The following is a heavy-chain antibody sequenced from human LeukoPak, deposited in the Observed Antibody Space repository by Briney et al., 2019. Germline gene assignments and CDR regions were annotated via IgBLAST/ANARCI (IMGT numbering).Heavy chain of an antibody. CDR2: ISSSSSYI. Sequence: GGSLRLSCAASGFTFSSYSMNWVRQAPGEVLEWVSSISSSSSYIYYADSVQGRFTISRDNAKNSRYRQMNSLRAEDTAVYYCARDLGYYDFWSGYYYYYYMDVWGKGTTVTVSS. CDR3: ARDLGYYDFWSGYYYYYYMDV. J-gene: IGHJ6*03. D-gene: IGHD3-3*01. V-gene: IGHV3-21*01. CDR1: GFTFSSYS.